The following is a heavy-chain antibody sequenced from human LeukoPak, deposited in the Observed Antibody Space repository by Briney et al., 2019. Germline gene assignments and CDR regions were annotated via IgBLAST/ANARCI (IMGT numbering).Heavy chain of an antibody. CDR2: IYYSGST. Sequence: SETLSLTCTVSGGSISSYYWSWIRQPPGKRLGWIGHIYYSGSTNYNPSLKSRVTISVDTSKNQFSLKLSSVTAADTAVYYCASRSSIWSGYQDTLYYFDSWGQGTLVTVSS. D-gene: IGHD3-3*01. V-gene: IGHV4-59*01. J-gene: IGHJ4*02. CDR1: GGSISSYY. CDR3: ASRSSIWSGYQDTLYYFDS.